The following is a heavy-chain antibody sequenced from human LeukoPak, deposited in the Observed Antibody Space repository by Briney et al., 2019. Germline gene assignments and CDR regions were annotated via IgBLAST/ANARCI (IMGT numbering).Heavy chain of an antibody. Sequence: SGRSLGLSCAASGFTFDDYAMHWVRQAPGKGLEWVSGISWNSGSIGYADPVKGRFTISRDNAKNSLYLQMNSLRAEDMALYYCAKADSSGWYGAFDIWGQGTMVTVSS. J-gene: IGHJ3*02. CDR1: GFTFDDYA. CDR3: AKADSSGWYGAFDI. V-gene: IGHV3-9*03. D-gene: IGHD6-19*01. CDR2: ISWNSGSI.